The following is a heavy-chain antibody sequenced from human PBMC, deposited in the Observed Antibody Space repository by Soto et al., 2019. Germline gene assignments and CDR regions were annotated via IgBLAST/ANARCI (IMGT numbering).Heavy chain of an antibody. CDR3: AKFPRHPTEYYYDSSGYSSRGPFDY. V-gene: IGHV3-23*01. CDR2: ISGSGGST. CDR1: GFTFSSYA. J-gene: IGHJ4*02. D-gene: IGHD3-22*01. Sequence: PGGSLRLSCAASGFTFSSYAMSWVRQAPGKGLEWVSAISGSGGSTYYADSVKGRFTISRDNSKNTLYLQMNSLRAEDTAVYYCAKFPRHPTEYYYDSSGYSSRGPFDYWGQGTLVTVSS.